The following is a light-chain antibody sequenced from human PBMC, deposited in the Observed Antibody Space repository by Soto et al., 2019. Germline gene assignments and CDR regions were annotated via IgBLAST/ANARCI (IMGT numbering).Light chain of an antibody. CDR3: QQYNKWPQT. V-gene: IGKV3-15*01. Sequence: EIVMTQSPATLSVSPGERATLSCRASQSVANYLAWYQHKPGQAPRLLTHGASTRATGIPGRFSGVGSGTEFTLTISSLQSEDFAVYYCQQYNKWPQTFGQGTRLEI. CDR1: QSVANY. J-gene: IGKJ5*01. CDR2: GAS.